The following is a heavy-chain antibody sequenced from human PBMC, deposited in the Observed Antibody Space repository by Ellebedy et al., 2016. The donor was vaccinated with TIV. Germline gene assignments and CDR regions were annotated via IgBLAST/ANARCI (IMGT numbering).Heavy chain of an antibody. CDR2: ISAYNGNT. V-gene: IGHV1-18*01. CDR3: ARGGWFGELLSGMDV. CDR1: SYTFTSYG. Sequence: ASVKVSCXASSYTFTSYGISWVRQAPGQGLEWMGWISAYNGNTNYAQKLQGRVTMTTDTSTSTAYMELSSLRSEDTAVYYCARGGWFGELLSGMDVWGQGTTVTVSS. J-gene: IGHJ6*02. D-gene: IGHD3-10*01.